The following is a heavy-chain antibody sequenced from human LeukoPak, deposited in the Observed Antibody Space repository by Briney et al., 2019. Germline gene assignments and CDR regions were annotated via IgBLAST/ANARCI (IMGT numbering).Heavy chain of an antibody. Sequence: GGSLRLSCAATGFTFSSSYMTWVRQAPGKGLEWVANIKEDGSAKYYVAPVKGRFTISRDNTKNSLYLQMNSLRADDTAIYYCVRGFRSDYWGQGTLVSVSS. J-gene: IGHJ4*02. CDR3: VRGFRSDY. V-gene: IGHV3-7*04. D-gene: IGHD2/OR15-2a*01. CDR1: GFTFSSSY. CDR2: IKEDGSAK.